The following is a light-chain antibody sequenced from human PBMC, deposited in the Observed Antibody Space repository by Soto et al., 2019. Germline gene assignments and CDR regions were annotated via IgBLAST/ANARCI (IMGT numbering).Light chain of an antibody. CDR3: SSYTSSSTLWV. CDR2: EVS. Sequence: QSALTQPAYVSGSPGQSITIYCTGTRSDVGGYKYVSWYQQHPGKVPKLMIYEVSNRPSGVSNRFSGSKSGNTASLTISGLQAEDEADYYCSSYTSSSTLWVFGGGTKLTVL. J-gene: IGLJ3*02. CDR1: RSDVGGYKY. V-gene: IGLV2-14*01.